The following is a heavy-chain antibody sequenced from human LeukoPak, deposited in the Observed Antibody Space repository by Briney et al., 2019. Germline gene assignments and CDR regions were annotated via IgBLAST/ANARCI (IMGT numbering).Heavy chain of an antibody. J-gene: IGHJ4*02. D-gene: IGHD6-6*01. CDR1: GFTVSSNY. CDR3: ARTTGAIAARRGFDY. V-gene: IGHV3-66*01. CDR2: IYSGGST. Sequence: GWSLTLSCAASGFTVSSNYKSWVRQAPGKGLEGVSVIYSGGSTYYADSVKGRFTISRDNSKNTLYLQMNSLRAEDTAVYYCARTTGAIAARRGFDYWGQGTLVTVSS.